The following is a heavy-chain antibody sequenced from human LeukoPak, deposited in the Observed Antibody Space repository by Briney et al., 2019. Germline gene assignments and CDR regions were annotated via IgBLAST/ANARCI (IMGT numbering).Heavy chain of an antibody. CDR3: ARGRPQRLIQWELLRGFDY. CDR1: GGSFSGYY. CDR2: INHSGST. D-gene: IGHD1-26*01. V-gene: IGHV4-34*01. Sequence: SETLSLTCAVYGGSFSGYYWSWIRQLPGKGLEWIGEINHSGSTNYNPSLKSRVTISVDTSKNQFSLKLSSVTAADTAVYYCARGRPQRLIQWELLRGFDYWGQGTLVTVSS. J-gene: IGHJ4*02.